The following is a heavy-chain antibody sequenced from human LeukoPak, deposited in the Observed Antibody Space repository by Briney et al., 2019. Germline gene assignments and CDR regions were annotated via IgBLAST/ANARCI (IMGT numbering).Heavy chain of an antibody. J-gene: IGHJ4*02. CDR1: GFTFTTYA. V-gene: IGHV3-23*01. Sequence: GGSLRLSCSASGFTFTTYAMSWVRQAPGKGLEWVSAISGSGSSTYYADSVKGRFTISRDNAKNSLYLQMNSLRAEDTAVYYCSRGGSKYWGRGTLVTVSS. CDR3: SRGGSKY. CDR2: ISGSGSST.